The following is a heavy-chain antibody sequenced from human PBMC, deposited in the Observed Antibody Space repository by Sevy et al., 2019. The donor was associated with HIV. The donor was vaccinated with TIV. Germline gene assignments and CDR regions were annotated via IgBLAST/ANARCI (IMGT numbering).Heavy chain of an antibody. Sequence: SETLSLTCAVSGGSFSGYYWSWIRQPPGKGLEWIGEINRSGGTNYNPSLKSRVTISVDTSKNQFSLKLSSVTAADPAMYYCARGVSDFWSGPGLWGQGTLVTVSS. J-gene: IGHJ4*02. V-gene: IGHV4-34*01. CDR2: INRSGGT. CDR3: ARGVSDFWSGPGL. CDR1: GGSFSGYY. D-gene: IGHD3-3*01.